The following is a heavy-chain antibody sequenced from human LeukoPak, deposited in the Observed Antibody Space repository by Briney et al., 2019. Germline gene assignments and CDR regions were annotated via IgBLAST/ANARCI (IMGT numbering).Heavy chain of an antibody. V-gene: IGHV3-66*01. CDR3: ARESAPGYIDY. Sequence: GGSLILSCAASGFTVSSNYMTWVRQAPGKGLEWVSVIYSYGTTYCADSVKGRFTISRDNSKNTVFLQMNSLRVEDTAVYYCARESAPGYIDYWGQGTLVTVSS. CDR2: IYSYGTT. J-gene: IGHJ4*02. D-gene: IGHD6-13*01. CDR1: GFTVSSNY.